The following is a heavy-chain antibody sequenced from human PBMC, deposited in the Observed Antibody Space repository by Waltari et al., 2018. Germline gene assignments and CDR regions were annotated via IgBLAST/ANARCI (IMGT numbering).Heavy chain of an antibody. CDR3: ARDAWEVKRGVFDN. CDR2: ISGYSGHI. V-gene: IGHV3-21*01. CDR1: GSNFTSYS. Sequence: EVQLVESGGGLVKPGGSLRLSCAASGSNFTSYSLDGVRQAPGKGLEWVADISGYSGHINYADSLKGRFTISRDSAKRSLYLEMNNLGVDDTAMYYCARDAWEVKRGVFDNWGQGTMVTVSS. D-gene: IGHD1-26*01. J-gene: IGHJ3*02.